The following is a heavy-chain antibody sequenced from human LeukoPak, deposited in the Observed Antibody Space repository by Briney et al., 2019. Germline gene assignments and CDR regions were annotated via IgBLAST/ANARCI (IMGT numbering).Heavy chain of an antibody. D-gene: IGHD4-11*01. CDR1: GFTVSSNY. CDR3: ARDSNPEPYYYYGMDV. CDR2: IYSGGSI. J-gene: IGHJ6*02. Sequence: GGSLRLSCAASGFTVSSNYMSWVRQAPGKGLEWVSVIYSGGSIYYADSVKGRFTISRDNSKNTLYLQMNSLRAEDTAVYYCARDSNPEPYYYYGMDVWGQGTTVTVSS. V-gene: IGHV3-66*02.